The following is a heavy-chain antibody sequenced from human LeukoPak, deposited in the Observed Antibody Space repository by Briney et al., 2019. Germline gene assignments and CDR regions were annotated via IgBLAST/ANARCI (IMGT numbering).Heavy chain of an antibody. J-gene: IGHJ4*02. Sequence: PGGSLRLSCAASGFTFSSYAMHWVRQAPGKGLEWVAVISYDGSNKYYADSVKGRFTISRDNSKNTLYLQMNSLRAEDTAVYYCARDDPPNYYDSSGYMDYWGQGTLVTVSS. D-gene: IGHD3-22*01. CDR3: ARDDPPNYYDSSGYMDY. CDR2: ISYDGSNK. V-gene: IGHV3-30*04. CDR1: GFTFSSYA.